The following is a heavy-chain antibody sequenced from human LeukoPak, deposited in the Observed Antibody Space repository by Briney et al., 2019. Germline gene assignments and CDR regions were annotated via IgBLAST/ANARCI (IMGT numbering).Heavy chain of an antibody. CDR3: ARGTAVAGTIDY. CDR1: GFTFSSYA. D-gene: IGHD6-19*01. CDR2: ISNSGGST. J-gene: IGHJ4*02. V-gene: IGHV3-23*01. Sequence: GGSLRLSCAASGFTFSSYAMSWVRQAPGKGLEWVSVISNSGGSTFYADSVKGRFTISRDNSKNTLYLQMNSLRAEDTAVYYCARGTAVAGTIDYWGQGTLVTVSS.